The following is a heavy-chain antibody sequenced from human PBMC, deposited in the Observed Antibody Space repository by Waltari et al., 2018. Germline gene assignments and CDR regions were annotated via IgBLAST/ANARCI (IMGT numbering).Heavy chain of an antibody. J-gene: IGHJ4*02. CDR1: GFTFSDHY. D-gene: IGHD3-22*01. V-gene: IGHV3-72*01. CDR3: SRLLRSNGYYTDY. CDR2: IRNKTNGYTT. Sequence: EVQLVESGGGLVQPGGSLRLSCAASGFTFSDHYMDWVRQAPGKGLEWVGRIRNKTNGYTTEYAASVKGRFTISRDDSKNSLYLQMNSLKTEDTAVYYCSRLLRSNGYYTDYWGQGTLVTVSS.